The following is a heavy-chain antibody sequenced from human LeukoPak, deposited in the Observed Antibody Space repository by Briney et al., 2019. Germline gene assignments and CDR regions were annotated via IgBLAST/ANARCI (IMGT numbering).Heavy chain of an antibody. Sequence: QAGGSLRLSCAASGFTFSSYWMHWARQAPGKGLVWVSRINSDGSSTSYVDSVKGRFTISRDNAKNTLYLQMNSLRAEDTAVYYCARGKYDFWSGYYPYYYYYGMDVWGQGTTVTVSS. CDR3: ARGKYDFWSGYYPYYYYYGMDV. V-gene: IGHV3-74*01. CDR2: INSDGSST. D-gene: IGHD3-3*01. J-gene: IGHJ6*02. CDR1: GFTFSSYW.